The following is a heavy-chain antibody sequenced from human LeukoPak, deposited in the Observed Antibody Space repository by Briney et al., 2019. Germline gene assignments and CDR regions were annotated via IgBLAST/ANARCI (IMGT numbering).Heavy chain of an antibody. CDR1: GFIFSSYD. CDR2: ISSRSRTI. J-gene: IGHJ3*01. CDR3: GRGTRAFDV. Sequence: GGSLRLSCAASGFIFSSYDFKWVRQAPGKGLEGVAYISSRSRTIYYADSVKGRFTISRDNAQKSLYLQINSLRGDDTALYYCGRGTRAFDVWGQGTMVTVSS. V-gene: IGHV3-48*04.